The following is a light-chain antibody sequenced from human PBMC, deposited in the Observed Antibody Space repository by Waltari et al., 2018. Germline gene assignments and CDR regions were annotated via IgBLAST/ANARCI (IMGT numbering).Light chain of an antibody. CDR1: SLRSYY. CDR3: NSRDSSGNHLVV. CDR2: GKN. J-gene: IGLJ2*01. V-gene: IGLV3-19*01. Sequence: SSELTQDPAVSVALGQTVRITCQGDSLRSYYPSWYQQKPGQAPVLVIYGKNNRPSGIPDRFSGSSSGNTASLTITGAQAEDEADYYCNSRDSSGNHLVVFGGGTKLTVL.